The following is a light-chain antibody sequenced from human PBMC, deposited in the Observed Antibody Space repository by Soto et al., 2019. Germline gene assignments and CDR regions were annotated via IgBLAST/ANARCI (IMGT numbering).Light chain of an antibody. CDR1: QSISSW. CDR2: DAS. Sequence: DIQMTQSPSTLSASVGDRVTITCRASQSISSWLAWYQQKPGKAPKLLIYDASSLESGVPSRFSDSGSGTEFTLTISSLQPDDFATYYCQQYNSYSGTFGQGTKVEI. J-gene: IGKJ1*01. V-gene: IGKV1-5*01. CDR3: QQYNSYSGT.